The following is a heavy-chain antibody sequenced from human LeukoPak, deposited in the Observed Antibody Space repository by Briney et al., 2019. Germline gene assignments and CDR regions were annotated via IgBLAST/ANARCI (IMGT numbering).Heavy chain of an antibody. J-gene: IGHJ4*02. CDR1: GFTFSSYA. D-gene: IGHD3-22*01. CDR2: ISYDGSNK. Sequence: PGRSLRLSCAASGFTFSSYAMYWVRQAPGKGLEWVAVISYDGSNKYYADSVKGRFTISRDNSKNTLYLQMNSLGAEDTAVYYCARVSGSSGYYGYFDYWGQGTLVTVSS. CDR3: ARVSGSSGYYGYFDY. V-gene: IGHV3-30*01.